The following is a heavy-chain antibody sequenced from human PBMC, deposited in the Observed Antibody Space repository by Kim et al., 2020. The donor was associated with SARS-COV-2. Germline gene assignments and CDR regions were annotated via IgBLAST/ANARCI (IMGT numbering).Heavy chain of an antibody. Sequence: GGSLRLSCAASGFTFSKYSMHWVRQAPGKGLEWVAVITDDGSKKNHADSVKGRFTISRDNAKNTLYLQMNSLRGEDTAVYYCAREADRGYGDGWTYYYY. J-gene: IGHJ6*03. CDR2: ITDDGSKK. CDR3: AREADRGYGDGWTYYYY. V-gene: IGHV3-30*04. CDR1: GFTFSKYS. D-gene: IGHD5-18*01.